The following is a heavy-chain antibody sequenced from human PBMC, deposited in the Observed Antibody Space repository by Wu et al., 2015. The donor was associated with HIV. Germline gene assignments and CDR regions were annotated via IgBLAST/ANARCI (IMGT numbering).Heavy chain of an antibody. Sequence: QVQLVQSGAEVKKPGSSVKVSCKASGGTFSKYAFSWVRQAPGEGLEWMGRIIPLFGIANYAQKFQGRVTMTTDLPTNTAYMELTSLRSDDTAVYYCARQHGYYYYMDVWGQGP. D-gene: IGHD3-22*01. CDR3: ARQHGYYYYMDV. CDR2: IIPLFGIA. V-gene: IGHV1-69*04. CDR1: GGTFSKYA. J-gene: IGHJ6*02.